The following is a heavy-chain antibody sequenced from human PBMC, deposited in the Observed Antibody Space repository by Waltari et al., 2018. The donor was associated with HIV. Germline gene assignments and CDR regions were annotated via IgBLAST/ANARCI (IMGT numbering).Heavy chain of an antibody. V-gene: IGHV4-39*01. CDR2: GHSGCIS. CDR3: ARRHFYDSSGYFVPCYVSLSYLEV. CDR1: GVSVSASNSFWASPPSFY. J-gene: IGHJ6*01. D-gene: IGHD3-22*01. Sequence: HLQESGPGLVTPSETLSLNCNVSGVSVSASNSFWASPPSFYREWIRQPPGKALEWSALGHSGCISHCSRAINSRVSRSFDTSMNLLSLILSSVTAADTAVYYCARRHFYDSSGYFVPCYVSLSYLEVWGPGTTVIVSS.